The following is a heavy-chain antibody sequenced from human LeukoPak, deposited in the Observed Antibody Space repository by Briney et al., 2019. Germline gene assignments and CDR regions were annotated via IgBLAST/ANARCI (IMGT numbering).Heavy chain of an antibody. V-gene: IGHV3-53*01. Sequence: GGSLRLSCAASGFTVSTNYMSWVRQAPGKGLEWVSVIYSGGTTYYADSVKGRFTISRDNSKNTLYLQMNSLRAEDTAVYYCAREGRTDAFDIWGQGTMVTVSS. J-gene: IGHJ3*02. CDR1: GFTVSTNY. CDR2: IYSGGTT. CDR3: AREGRTDAFDI.